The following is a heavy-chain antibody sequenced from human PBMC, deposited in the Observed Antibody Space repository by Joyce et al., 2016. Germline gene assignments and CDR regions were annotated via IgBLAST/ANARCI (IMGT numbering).Heavy chain of an antibody. D-gene: IGHD4-17*01. Sequence: QVHLVQSGAELKRPGASVKLSCKTSGYTFTSYGIHWVRQAPGQNLEWMGRISAGNGGTKYSQRFQGRVTITRDTSATTVYMELSSLESEDTAVYYCARYDYGDAFSIWGQGTMVTVSS. V-gene: IGHV1-3*01. CDR3: ARYDYGDAFSI. CDR2: ISAGNGGT. J-gene: IGHJ3*02. CDR1: GYTFTSYG.